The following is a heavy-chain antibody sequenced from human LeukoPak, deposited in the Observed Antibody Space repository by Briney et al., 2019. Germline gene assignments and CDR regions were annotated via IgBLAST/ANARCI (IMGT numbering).Heavy chain of an antibody. CDR3: ERDLDGGNSFDY. Sequence: HPGRSLRLSCAASGFTFSNYEVSWVRQAPGKGLEWGSYISSSGRTIYYADSVKGRFTISRDNAKNSLYLQMNTLSAEDTAIYYCERDLDGGNSFDYWGQGTLVTVSS. J-gene: IGHJ4*02. D-gene: IGHD4-23*01. V-gene: IGHV3-48*03. CDR1: GFTFSNYE. CDR2: ISSSGRTI.